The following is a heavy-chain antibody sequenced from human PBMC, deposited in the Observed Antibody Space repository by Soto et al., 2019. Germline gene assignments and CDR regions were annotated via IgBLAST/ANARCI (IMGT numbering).Heavy chain of an antibody. J-gene: IGHJ4*02. V-gene: IGHV3-33*01. Sequence: QVYLVESGGGVVQPGTSLRLSCAASGFTFSSYGMHWVRQTPGKGLDWVAVIWYDGSNKYYADSVKGRFTISRDNSKNTLYLQVNSLRVEDTAVYYCARAYGDWRYFDYWGQGTLVTGSS. CDR1: GFTFSSYG. D-gene: IGHD4-17*01. CDR2: IWYDGSNK. CDR3: ARAYGDWRYFDY.